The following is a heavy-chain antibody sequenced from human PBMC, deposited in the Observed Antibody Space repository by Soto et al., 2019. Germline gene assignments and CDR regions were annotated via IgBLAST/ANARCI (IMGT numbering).Heavy chain of an antibody. D-gene: IGHD1-26*01. V-gene: IGHV4-28*01. J-gene: IGHJ4*02. CDR2: IYYSGTT. Sequence: SETLSLSCAVSGYSISSTNWWGWIRQPPGKGLEWIGYIYYSGTTYYNPSLKSRVTMSVDTSKNQFSLKLTSVTAVDTAVYYCARREIQGPIDYWGQGTLVTVS. CDR3: ARREIQGPIDY. CDR1: GYSISSTNW.